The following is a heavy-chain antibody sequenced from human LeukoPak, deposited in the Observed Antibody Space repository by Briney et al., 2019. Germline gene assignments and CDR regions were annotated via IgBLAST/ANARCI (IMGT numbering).Heavy chain of an antibody. Sequence: GGSLRLSCAASGFTFSSYGMHWVRQAPGKGLEWVAFIRYDGSNKYYADSVKGRFTISRDDSKNTLYLQMNSLRAEDTALYYCAKDISTGTGTLRCFDYWGQGTLVTVSS. CDR3: AKDISTGTGTLRCFDY. V-gene: IGHV3-30*02. D-gene: IGHD3-9*01. J-gene: IGHJ4*02. CDR2: IRYDGSNK. CDR1: GFTFSSYG.